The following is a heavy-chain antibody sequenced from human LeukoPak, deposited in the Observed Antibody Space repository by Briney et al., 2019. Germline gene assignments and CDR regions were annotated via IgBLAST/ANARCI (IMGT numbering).Heavy chain of an antibody. CDR3: ARDPRVVPAAHGAFDI. J-gene: IGHJ3*02. D-gene: IGHD2-2*01. CDR1: GFTFSSYS. Sequence: GGSLRLSCAASGFTFSSYSMNWVRQAPGKGLEWVSSISSSSSYIYYADSVKGRFTISRDNAKNSLYLQMNSLRAEDTAVYYCARDPRVVPAAHGAFDIWGQGTMVTVSS. CDR2: ISSSSSYI. V-gene: IGHV3-21*01.